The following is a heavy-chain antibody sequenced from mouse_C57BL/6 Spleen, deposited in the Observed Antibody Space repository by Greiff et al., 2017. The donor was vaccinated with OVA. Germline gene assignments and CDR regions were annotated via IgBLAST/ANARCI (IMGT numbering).Heavy chain of an antibody. J-gene: IGHJ4*01. CDR3: ARQDPVTSDYAMDY. V-gene: IGHV1-55*01. D-gene: IGHD2-5*01. CDR2: IYPGSGST. Sequence: QVQLQQPGAELVKPGASVKMSCKASGYTFTSYWITWVKQRPGQGLEWIGDIYPGSGSTNYNEKFKSKATLTVDTSSSTAYLQLTSLTSEDSAVYYCARQDPVTSDYAMDYWGQGTSVTVSS. CDR1: GYTFTSYW.